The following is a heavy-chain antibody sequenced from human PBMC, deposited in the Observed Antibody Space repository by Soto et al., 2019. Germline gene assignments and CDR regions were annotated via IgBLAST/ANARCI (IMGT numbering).Heavy chain of an antibody. Sequence: ASVKVSCKVSGYTLTELSMHWVRQAPGKGLEWMGGFDPEDGETIYAQKFQDRVTMTEDTSTDTAYMELSSLRSEDTAVYYCATGISHPYYYDSSGYYYYWGQGTLVTVSS. D-gene: IGHD3-22*01. CDR1: GYTLTELS. CDR3: ATGISHPYYYDSSGYYYY. J-gene: IGHJ4*02. CDR2: FDPEDGET. V-gene: IGHV1-24*01.